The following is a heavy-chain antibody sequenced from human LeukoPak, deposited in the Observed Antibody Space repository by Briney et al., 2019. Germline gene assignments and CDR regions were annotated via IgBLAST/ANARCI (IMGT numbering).Heavy chain of an antibody. CDR1: GYTFTSYD. Sequence: ASVKVSCKASGYTFTSYDINWVRQATGQGLEWMGWMNPNSGNTGYAQKFQGRVTITRNTSISTAYMELSSLRSEDTAVYYCARAVYYYGSGSKANSNWFDPWGQGTLVTVSS. V-gene: IGHV1-8*03. J-gene: IGHJ5*02. CDR2: MNPNSGNT. D-gene: IGHD3-10*01. CDR3: ARAVYYYGSGSKANSNWFDP.